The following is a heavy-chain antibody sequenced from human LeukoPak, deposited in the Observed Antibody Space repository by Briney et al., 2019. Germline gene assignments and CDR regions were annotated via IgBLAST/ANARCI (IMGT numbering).Heavy chain of an antibody. CDR1: GYTFTSYG. D-gene: IGHD6-13*01. V-gene: IGHV1-18*01. J-gene: IGHJ4*02. CDR2: ISAYNGNT. Sequence: ASLKVSCKASGYTFTSYGISWVRQAPGQALKWMGWISAYNGNTNYAQKLQGRVTMTTDTSTSTAYMELRSLRSDDTAVYYCARESTTHSSSWYTDWGQGTLVTVSS. CDR3: ARESTTHSSSWYTD.